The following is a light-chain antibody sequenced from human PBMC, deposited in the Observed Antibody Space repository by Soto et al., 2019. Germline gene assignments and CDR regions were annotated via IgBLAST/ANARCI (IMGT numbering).Light chain of an antibody. J-gene: IGKJ2*01. Sequence: EVVLTQSPGTLSLSPGERATLSCRASQSVSNNYFAWYQQKPGQAPRLLIFGSSDRATGIPDRFSGSGSGTYFTLTISRLEPEDFAVYYCQQYGISPPYTFGQGTKLEIK. CDR2: GSS. CDR3: QQYGISPPYT. V-gene: IGKV3-20*01. CDR1: QSVSNNY.